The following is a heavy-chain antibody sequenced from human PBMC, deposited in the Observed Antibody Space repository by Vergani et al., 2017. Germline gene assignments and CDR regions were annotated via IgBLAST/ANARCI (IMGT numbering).Heavy chain of an antibody. V-gene: IGHV4-34*01. CDR2: IDHTGRP. J-gene: IGHJ6*02. CDR3: ARVNTETNGHLYYYYCMDV. CDR1: GGSFTSYH. D-gene: IGHD4-11*01. Sequence: QVQLQQWGGGLLKPSETLSLTCVVNGGSFTSYHWTWIRQSPGEGLDWVGDIDHTGRPDYNPSLKSRLTMSVDKSRNQFSLTLNSGTATDTAIYFCARVNTETNGHLYYYYCMDVWGQVTAVTVS.